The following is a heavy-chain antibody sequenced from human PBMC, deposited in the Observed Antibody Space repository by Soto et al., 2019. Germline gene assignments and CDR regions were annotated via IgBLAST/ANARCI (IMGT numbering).Heavy chain of an antibody. V-gene: IGHV3-7*01. CDR1: GFTFSSYW. D-gene: IGHD3-10*01. CDR3: ARDRSGVTMVRGVIITPPNYYYGMDV. Sequence: GGSLRLSCAASGFTFSSYWMNWVRQAPGKGLEWVANLKQDGSEKYYADSVKGRFTISRDNAKNSLYLQMNSLRAEDTAVYYCARDRSGVTMVRGVIITPPNYYYGMDVWGQGTTVTVSS. J-gene: IGHJ6*02. CDR2: LKQDGSEK.